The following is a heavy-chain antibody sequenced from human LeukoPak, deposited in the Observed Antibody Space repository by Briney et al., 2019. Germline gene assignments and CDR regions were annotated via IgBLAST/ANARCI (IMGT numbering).Heavy chain of an antibody. D-gene: IGHD3-3*01. V-gene: IGHV4-59*08. J-gene: IGHJ6*02. CDR1: GCSISSYY. Sequence: SETLSLTCTVSGCSISSYYWSWIRQPPGKGLEWIGYIYYSGSTNYNPSLMSRVTISVDTSKNQFSLMLSSVSDADTAVYYCARHSATIFRVVHYYYSYGMDVWSQGTPVTVS. CDR2: IYYSGST. CDR3: ARHSATIFRVVHYYYSYGMDV.